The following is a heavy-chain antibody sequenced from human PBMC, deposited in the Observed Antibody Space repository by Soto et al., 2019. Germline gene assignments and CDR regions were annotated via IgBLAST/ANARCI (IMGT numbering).Heavy chain of an antibody. CDR2: IKSKVVGGTA. J-gene: IGHJ4*02. CDR1: GFTFSDYW. Sequence: EVQLVESGGGLVKPGESLTLSCAASGFTFSDYWLSWVRQAPGKGLEWVGRIKSKVVGGTASYSAPVKGRLTISRDDSNNTLYLQMNSLKIEDTAVYYCTTGTSGGEDYWGQGTLVTVSS. D-gene: IGHD2-21*01. V-gene: IGHV3-15*01. CDR3: TTGTSGGEDY.